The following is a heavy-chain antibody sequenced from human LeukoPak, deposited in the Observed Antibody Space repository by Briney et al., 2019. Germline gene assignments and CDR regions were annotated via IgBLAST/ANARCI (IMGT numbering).Heavy chain of an antibody. V-gene: IGHV3-21*01. J-gene: IGHJ3*02. CDR2: ISSSSSYI. Sequence: GGSLRLSCAASGFSFSSYAMSWVRQAPGKGLEWVSSISSSSSYIYYADSVKGRFTISRDNAKNSLYLQMNSLRAEDTAVYYCASRGTDAFDIWGQGTMVTVSS. D-gene: IGHD3-16*01. CDR1: GFSFSSYA. CDR3: ASRGTDAFDI.